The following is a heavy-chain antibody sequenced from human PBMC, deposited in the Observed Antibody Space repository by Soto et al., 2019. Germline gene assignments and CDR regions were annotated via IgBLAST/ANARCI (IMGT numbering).Heavy chain of an antibody. Sequence: PGGSLRLSCAASGFTLSSYVTGWVRQAPGKGLEWVSAISGSGGSTYYADSVKGRFTISRDNSKNTLYLQMNSLRAEDTAVYYCAKDRSSGYYWNYFDYWGQGTLVTVSS. CDR2: ISGSGGST. D-gene: IGHD3-22*01. CDR1: GFTLSSYV. V-gene: IGHV3-23*01. CDR3: AKDRSSGYYWNYFDY. J-gene: IGHJ4*02.